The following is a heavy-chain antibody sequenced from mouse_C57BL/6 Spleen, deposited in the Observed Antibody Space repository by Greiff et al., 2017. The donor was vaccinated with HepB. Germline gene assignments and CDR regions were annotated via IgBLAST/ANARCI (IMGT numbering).Heavy chain of an antibody. CDR2: ISYDGSN. CDR1: GYSITSGYY. D-gene: IGHD1-1*01. Sequence: EVKLVESGPGLVKPSQSLSLTCSVTGYSITSGYYWNWIRQFPGNKLEWMGYISYDGSNNYNPSLKNRISITRDTSKNQFFLKLNSVTTEDTATYYCARRGSDYFDYWGQGTTLTVSS. CDR3: ARRGSDYFDY. V-gene: IGHV3-6*01. J-gene: IGHJ2*01.